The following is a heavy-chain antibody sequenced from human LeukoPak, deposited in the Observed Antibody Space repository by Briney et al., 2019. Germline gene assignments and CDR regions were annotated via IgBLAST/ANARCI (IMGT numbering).Heavy chain of an antibody. J-gene: IGHJ4*02. Sequence: GGSLRLSCAASGFTFSSYAMSWVRQAPGKGLEWVSAISGSGGSTYYADSVKGRFTISRDNAKNSLYLQMNSLRAEDTAVYYCARDTPVYYDSSGRILDYWGQGTLVTVSS. D-gene: IGHD3-22*01. CDR3: ARDTPVYYDSSGRILDY. CDR2: ISGSGGST. V-gene: IGHV3-23*01. CDR1: GFTFSSYA.